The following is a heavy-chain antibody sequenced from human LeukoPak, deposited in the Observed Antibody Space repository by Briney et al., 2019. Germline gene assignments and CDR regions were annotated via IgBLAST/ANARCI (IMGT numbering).Heavy chain of an antibody. CDR1: GGTFSSYA. V-gene: IGHV1-69*06. J-gene: IGHJ4*02. CDR3: AREGVSGTYPEDY. CDR2: IIPIFGTA. D-gene: IGHD3-16*02. Sequence: GASVKVSCKASGGTFSSYAISWVRQAPGQGLEWMGGIIPIFGTANYAQKFQGRVTITADKSTSTVYMELSSLRSEDTALYYCAREGVSGTYPEDYWGQGTLVTVSS.